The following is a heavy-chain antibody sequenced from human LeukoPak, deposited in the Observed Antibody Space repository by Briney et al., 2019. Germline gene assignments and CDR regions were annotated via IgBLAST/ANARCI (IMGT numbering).Heavy chain of an antibody. D-gene: IGHD4-17*01. J-gene: IGHJ6*03. CDR3: ARVGNGDYRYYFYMDV. CDR2: ISSSGSTI. Sequence: GGSLRLSCAASGFTFSDYYMSWIRQAPGKGLEWVSYISSSGSTIYYADSVKGRFTISRDNAKNSLYLQMNSLRAEDTAVYYCARVGNGDYRYYFYMDVWAKGTTVTISS. V-gene: IGHV3-11*01. CDR1: GFTFSDYY.